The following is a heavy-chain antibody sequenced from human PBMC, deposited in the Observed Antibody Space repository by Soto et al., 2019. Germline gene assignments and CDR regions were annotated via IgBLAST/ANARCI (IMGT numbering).Heavy chain of an antibody. V-gene: IGHV4-31*03. D-gene: IGHD3-3*01. Sequence: QVQLQESGPGLVKPSQTLSLTCTVSGGSISSGGYYWSWIRQHPGKGLEWIGYIYYSGSTYYNPSHKSRVTISVDTSKNQFSLKLSSVTAADTAVYYCARDKPPTMGYDFWSGLGAFDIWGQGTMVTVSS. CDR1: GGSISSGGYY. CDR2: IYYSGST. J-gene: IGHJ3*02. CDR3: ARDKPPTMGYDFWSGLGAFDI.